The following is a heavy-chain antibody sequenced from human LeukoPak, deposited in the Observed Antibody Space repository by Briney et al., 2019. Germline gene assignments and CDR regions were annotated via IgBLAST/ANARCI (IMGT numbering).Heavy chain of an antibody. J-gene: IGHJ5*02. CDR1: GFTFNSHW. CDR2: VYPGDSST. Sequence: GESLKISCKASGFTFNSHWIAWVRQTPGKGLEWMGMVYPGDSSTQYSPSFQGQVAISADKSISTAYLQWSSLKASDTAMYYCARLSGRYCSGGSCHNWFDPWGQGTLVTVSS. V-gene: IGHV5-51*01. CDR3: ARLSGRYCSGGSCHNWFDP. D-gene: IGHD2-15*01.